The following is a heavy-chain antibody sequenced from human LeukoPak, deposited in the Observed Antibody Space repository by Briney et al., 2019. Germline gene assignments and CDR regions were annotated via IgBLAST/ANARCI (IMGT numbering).Heavy chain of an antibody. D-gene: IGHD2-21*01. J-gene: IGHJ3*02. Sequence: SVKVSCKASGGAFSSYAISWVRQAPGQGLEWMGGIIPIFGTANYAQKFQGRVTITADESTSTAYMELSSLRSEDTAVYYCARGRVVVIVNGFDIWGQGTMVSVSS. CDR3: ARGRVVVIVNGFDI. V-gene: IGHV1-69*13. CDR2: IIPIFGTA. CDR1: GGAFSSYA.